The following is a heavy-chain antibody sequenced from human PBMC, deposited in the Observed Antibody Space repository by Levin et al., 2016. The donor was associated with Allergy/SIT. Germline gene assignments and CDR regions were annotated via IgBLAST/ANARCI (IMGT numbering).Heavy chain of an antibody. CDR2: INPNSGGT. D-gene: IGHD2-2*01. J-gene: IGHJ2*01. CDR1: GYTFTGYY. CDR3: ARPRSTLNYWYFDL. V-gene: IGHV1-2*02. Sequence: ASVKVSCKASGYTFTGYYMHWVRQAPGQGLEWMGWINPNSGGTNYAQKFQGRVTMTRDTSISTAYMELSRLRSDDTAVYYCARPRSTLNYWYFDLWGRGTLVTVSS.